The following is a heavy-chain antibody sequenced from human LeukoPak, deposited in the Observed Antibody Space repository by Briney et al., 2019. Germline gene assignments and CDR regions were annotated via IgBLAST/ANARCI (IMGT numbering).Heavy chain of an antibody. CDR2: INHSGST. V-gene: IGHV4-34*01. D-gene: IGHD3-10*01. CDR1: GGSFSGYY. CDR3: ASLITMVRGVSYYYGMDV. J-gene: IGHJ6*02. Sequence: SETLSLTCAVYGGSFSGYYWSWIRQPPGKGLEWIGEINHSGSTNYNLSLKSRVTISVDTSKNQFSLKLSSVTAADTAVYYCASLITMVRGVSYYYGMDVWGQGTTVTVSS.